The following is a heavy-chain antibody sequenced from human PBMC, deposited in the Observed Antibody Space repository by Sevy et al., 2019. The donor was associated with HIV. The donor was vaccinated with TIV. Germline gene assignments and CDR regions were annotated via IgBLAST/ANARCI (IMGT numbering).Heavy chain of an antibody. CDR3: ARVVVPLGAFDI. V-gene: IGHV3-21*01. Sequence: GGSLRLSCAASGFTFSSYSMNWVRQAPGKGLEWVSSISSSSSYIYYADSVKSRFTISRDNAKNSLYLQMISLRAEDTAVYYCARVVVPLGAFDIWGQGTMVTVSS. D-gene: IGHD2-15*01. CDR1: GFTFSSYS. J-gene: IGHJ3*02. CDR2: ISSSSSYI.